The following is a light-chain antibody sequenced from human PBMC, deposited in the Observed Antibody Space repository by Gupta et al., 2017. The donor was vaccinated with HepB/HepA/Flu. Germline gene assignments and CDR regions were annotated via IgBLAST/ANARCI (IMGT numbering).Light chain of an antibody. CDR3: SAGDTSRSAWV. CDR2: RDN. CDR1: STNVGNQG. J-gene: IGLJ3*02. V-gene: IGLV10-54*04. Sequence: LPQSHSVSKGTGTTATLTGTGNSTNVGNQGAAWLQQHQGHPPKLLSYRDNNRPSGISERFSASRSGNTASLTITGLQPEDEADYYCSAGDTSRSAWVFGGGIKLTVL.